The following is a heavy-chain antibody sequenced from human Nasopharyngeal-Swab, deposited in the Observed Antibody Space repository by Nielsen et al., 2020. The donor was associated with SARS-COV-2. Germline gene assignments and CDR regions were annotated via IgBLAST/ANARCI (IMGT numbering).Heavy chain of an antibody. CDR2: ITPSGGTI. D-gene: IGHD5-18*01. J-gene: IGHJ4*02. CDR1: GFSFSDYY. V-gene: IGHV3-11*01. CDR3: ARRLPTAMVFDY. Sequence: GGSLRLSCEASGFSFSDYYMSWIRQAPGKGLEWVSYITPSGGTIYYADSVKGRFTISRDNAKNSLYLQVNGLRAEDTAVYYCARRLPTAMVFDYWGQGTLVTVSS.